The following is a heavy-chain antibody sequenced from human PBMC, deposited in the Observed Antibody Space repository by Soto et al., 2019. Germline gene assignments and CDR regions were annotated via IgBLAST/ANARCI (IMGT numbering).Heavy chain of an antibody. Sequence: QVQLVESGGGVVQPGRSLRLSCAASGFTFSSYGMHWVRQAPGTGLEWVAVISCDGSNKYYADSVKGRFTISRDNSKNTLYLQMNSLTAEDAAVSYCAKDSSPRMACGDYYDNGGYYPNGLDDWGRGTVVTVSS. CDR1: GFTFSSYG. J-gene: IGHJ4*02. CDR3: AKDSSPRMACGDYYDNGGYYPNGLDD. V-gene: IGHV3-30*18. CDR2: ISCDGSNK. D-gene: IGHD3-22*01.